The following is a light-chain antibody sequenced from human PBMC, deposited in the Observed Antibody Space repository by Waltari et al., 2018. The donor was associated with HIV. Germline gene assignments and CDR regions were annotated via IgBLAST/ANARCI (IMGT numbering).Light chain of an antibody. V-gene: IGLV1-47*01. J-gene: IGLJ3*02. Sequence: QSVLTQPPSASGTPGQRVTISCSGSSPNIRRTYVYWYQQLPGTAPKLLIYRNNQRPSGVPDRFSGSKSGTSASLAISGLRSEDEADYYCAAWDDSLSGQVFGGGTKLTVL. CDR3: AAWDDSLSGQV. CDR2: RNN. CDR1: SPNIRRTY.